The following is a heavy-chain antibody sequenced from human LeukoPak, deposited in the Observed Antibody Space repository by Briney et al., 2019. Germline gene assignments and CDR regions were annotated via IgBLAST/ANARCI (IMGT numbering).Heavy chain of an antibody. CDR2: ISGDGGST. V-gene: IGHV3-43*02. CDR1: GFTFDDYA. D-gene: IGHD3-3*01. J-gene: IGHJ4*02. CDR3: AKGVTIFGVIIGYYFDY. Sequence: RGSLRLSCAASGFTFDDYAMHWVRQAPGKGLEWVSLISGDGGSTYYADSLKGRFTISRDNSKNSLYLQMNSLRTEDTALYYCAKGVTIFGVIIGYYFDYWGQGTLVTVSS.